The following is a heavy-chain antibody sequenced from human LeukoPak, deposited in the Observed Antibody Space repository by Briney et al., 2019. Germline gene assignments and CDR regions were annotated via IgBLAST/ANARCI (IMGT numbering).Heavy chain of an antibody. CDR3: ARDKSWTFDY. Sequence: GGSLRLSCAASGFTVSTNYMSWIRQAPGKGLEWVSVIYSGGNTYYADSVKGRFTISRDSSKNTLYLQMNSLKVEDTAVYYCARDKSWTFDYWGQGTLVTVSS. D-gene: IGHD3/OR15-3a*01. CDR2: IYSGGNT. V-gene: IGHV3-53*01. CDR1: GFTVSTNY. J-gene: IGHJ4*02.